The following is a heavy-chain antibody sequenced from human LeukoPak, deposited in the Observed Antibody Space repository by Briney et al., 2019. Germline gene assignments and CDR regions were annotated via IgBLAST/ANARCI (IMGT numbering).Heavy chain of an antibody. D-gene: IGHD6-19*01. CDR2: ISSNGGST. V-gene: IGHV3-64*01. CDR1: GFTFSSYA. J-gene: IGHJ2*01. CDR3: ARWGWAYRYFDL. Sequence: GGSLRLSCAASGFTFSSYAMHWVRQAPGKGLEYVSAISSNGGSTYYANSVKGRFTISRDNSKNTLYLQMGSLRAEDMAVYSCARWGWAYRYFDLWGRGTLVTVSS.